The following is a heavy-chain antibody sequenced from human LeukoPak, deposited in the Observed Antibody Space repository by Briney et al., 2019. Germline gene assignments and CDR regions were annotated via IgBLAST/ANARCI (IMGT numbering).Heavy chain of an antibody. D-gene: IGHD3-3*01. J-gene: IGHJ6*02. CDR3: ARDTSGYYLYYYYGMDV. Sequence: SETLSLTCSVSGGSISSRSYFWGWIRQPPGKGLEWIGTVYYSGSTYYSPSLKSRVTISVDTSKNQFSLKLSSVTAADTAVYYCARDTSGYYLYYYYGMDVWGQGTTVTVSS. CDR1: GGSISSRSYF. CDR2: VYYSGST. V-gene: IGHV4-39*01.